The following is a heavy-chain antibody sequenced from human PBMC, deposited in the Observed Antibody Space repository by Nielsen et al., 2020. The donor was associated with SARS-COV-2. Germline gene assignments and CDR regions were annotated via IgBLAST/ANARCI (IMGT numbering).Heavy chain of an antibody. V-gene: IGHV3-66*01. CDR1: GFTVSSNY. Sequence: GSLRLSCAASGFTVSSNYMSWVRQAPGKGLEWVSVIYSGGSTYYADSVKGRFTISRDNSKNTLYLQMNSLRAEDTAVYYCARDRRFLEWLSWGQGTLVTVSS. CDR2: IYSGGST. CDR3: ARDRRFLEWLS. J-gene: IGHJ5*02. D-gene: IGHD3-3*01.